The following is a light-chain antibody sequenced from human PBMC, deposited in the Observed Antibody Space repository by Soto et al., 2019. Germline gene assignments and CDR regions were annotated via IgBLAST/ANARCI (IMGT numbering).Light chain of an antibody. Sequence: DIQMTPSPSSLSASVGDRVTITCRASQSISSYLNWYQQKPGKAPKLLIYAASSLQSGVPSRFSGSGSVTDFTLTISSLQPEDFATDYCQHSYSTFWTFGQGTKVEIK. CDR3: QHSYSTFWT. V-gene: IGKV1-39*01. J-gene: IGKJ1*01. CDR1: QSISSY. CDR2: AAS.